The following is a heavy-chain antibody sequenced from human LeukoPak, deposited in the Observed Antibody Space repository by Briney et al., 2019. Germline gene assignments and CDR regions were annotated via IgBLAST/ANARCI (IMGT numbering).Heavy chain of an antibody. J-gene: IGHJ4*02. V-gene: IGHV3-23*01. D-gene: IGHD2-2*01. CDR1: GFTFSSYA. CDR3: AKKASLVSPGNYFDY. Sequence: GGSLRLSCAASGFTFSSYAMSLVRQAPGEGLEWVSSLGESGSATYYADSVKGRFTISRDNSRNTLYLQMDSLRAEDTAVYYCAKKASLVSPGNYFDYWGQGTLVTVSS. CDR2: LGESGSAT.